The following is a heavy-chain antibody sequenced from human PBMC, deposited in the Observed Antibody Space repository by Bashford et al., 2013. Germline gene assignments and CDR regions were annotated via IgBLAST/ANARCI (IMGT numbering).Heavy chain of an antibody. Sequence: PSVKVSCKASGYTLPPMVSAGCDRTPGQGLEWMAWISGSNGYTDYAQKVQGRVTLTTDTSTSTAYMELRSLRSDDTAVYYCARDEKLVSAGGHGYFDLWGRGTLVTVSS. CDR1: GYTLPPMV. D-gene: IGHD3-22*01. V-gene: IGHV1-18*01. CDR3: ARDEKLVSAGGHGYFDL. CDR2: ISGSNGYT. J-gene: IGHJ2*01.